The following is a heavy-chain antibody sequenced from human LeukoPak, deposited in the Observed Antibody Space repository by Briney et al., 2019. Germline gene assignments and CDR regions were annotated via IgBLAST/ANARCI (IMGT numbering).Heavy chain of an antibody. CDR3: ARGGSSGWWAFDI. D-gene: IGHD6-19*01. V-gene: IGHV3-21*01. CDR1: GFTFSSYS. Sequence: GWSLRLSCAASGFTFSSYSMNWVRQAPGKGLEWVSSISSSSSYIYYADSVKGRFTISRDNAKNSLYLQMNSLRAEDTAVYYCARGGSSGWWAFDIWGQGTMVTVSS. CDR2: ISSSSSYI. J-gene: IGHJ3*02.